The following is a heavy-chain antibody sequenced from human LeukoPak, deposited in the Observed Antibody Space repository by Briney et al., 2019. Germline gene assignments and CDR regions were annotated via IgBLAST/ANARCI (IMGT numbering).Heavy chain of an antibody. J-gene: IGHJ5*02. D-gene: IGHD6-13*01. CDR1: GYTFTSYD. V-gene: IGHV1-8*02. CDR2: MNPNSGNT. Sequence: ASVKVSCKASGYTFTSYDVNWVRQATGQGLEWMGWMNPNSGNTGYAQKFQGRVTMTRNTSISTAYMELSSLRSEDTAVYYCARGEFRHSGSWYNWFDPWGQGTLVTVSS. CDR3: ARGEFRHSGSWYNWFDP.